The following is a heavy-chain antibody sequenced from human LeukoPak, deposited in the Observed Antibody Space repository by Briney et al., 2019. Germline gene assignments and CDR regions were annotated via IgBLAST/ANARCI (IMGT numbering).Heavy chain of an antibody. Sequence: GGSLRLSCAASGFTFSSYAMHWVRQAPGKGLEWVAVISYDGSNKYYADSVKGRFTISRDNSKNTLYLQMNSLRAEDTAVYYCARGFVVPAAMGSYTFDIWGQGTMVTVSS. J-gene: IGHJ3*02. CDR1: GFTFSSYA. CDR2: ISYDGSNK. CDR3: ARGFVVPAAMGSYTFDI. D-gene: IGHD2-2*01. V-gene: IGHV3-30-3*01.